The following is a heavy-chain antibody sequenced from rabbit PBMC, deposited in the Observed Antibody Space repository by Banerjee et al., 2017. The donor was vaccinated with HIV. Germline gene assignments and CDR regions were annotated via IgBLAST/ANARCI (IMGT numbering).Heavy chain of an antibody. V-gene: IGHV1S45*01. CDR2: IYTGSSGTT. J-gene: IGHJ4*01. D-gene: IGHD1-1*01. Sequence: QQQLEESGGGLVTPGGSLTLTCTASGFDLSTYSIGWVRQAPGKGLEWIACIYTGSSGTTYYASWAKGRFTISKTSSTTVTLQMTSLTAADTATYFCARGNYVGGYSHFNLWGPGTLVTVS. CDR3: ARGNYVGGYSHFNL. CDR1: GFDLSTYS.